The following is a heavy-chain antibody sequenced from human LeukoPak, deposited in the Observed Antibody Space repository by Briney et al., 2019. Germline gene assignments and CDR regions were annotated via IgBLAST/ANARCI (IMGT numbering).Heavy chain of an antibody. J-gene: IGHJ4*02. CDR2: ITPILGIA. D-gene: IGHD4-17*01. Sequence: GASVKVSCKASGYTFTSYGISWVRQAPGQGLEWMGRITPILGIANYAQKFQGRVTITADKSTSTAYMELSSLRSEDTAVYYCARVPMDYGDYLDYWGQGTLVTVSS. CDR1: GYTFTSYG. V-gene: IGHV1-69*04. CDR3: ARVPMDYGDYLDY.